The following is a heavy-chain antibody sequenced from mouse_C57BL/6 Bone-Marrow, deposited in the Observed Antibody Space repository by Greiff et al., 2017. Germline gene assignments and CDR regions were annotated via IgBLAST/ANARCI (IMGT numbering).Heavy chain of an antibody. V-gene: IGHV1-63*01. Sequence: QVQLKESGAELVRPGTSVKMSCKASGYTFTNYWIGWAKQRPGHGLEWIGDIYPGGGYTNYNEKFKGKATLTADKSSSTAYMQFSSLTSEDSAIYYCARRTGTFFDYWGQGTTLTVSS. J-gene: IGHJ2*01. D-gene: IGHD4-1*01. CDR3: ARRTGTFFDY. CDR2: IYPGGGYT. CDR1: GYTFTNYW.